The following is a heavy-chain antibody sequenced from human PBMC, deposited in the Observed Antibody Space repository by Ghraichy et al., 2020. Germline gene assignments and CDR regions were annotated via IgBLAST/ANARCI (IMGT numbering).Heavy chain of an antibody. CDR1: GYSFTSYW. Sequence: GESLNISCKGSGYSFTSYWIGWVRQMPGKGLEWMGIIYPGDSDTRYSPSFQGQVTISADKSISTAYLQWSSLKASDTAMYYCARQYYYDSSGYYYGWFDPWGQGTLVTVSS. V-gene: IGHV5-51*01. J-gene: IGHJ5*02. D-gene: IGHD3-22*01. CDR3: ARQYYYDSSGYYYGWFDP. CDR2: IYPGDSDT.